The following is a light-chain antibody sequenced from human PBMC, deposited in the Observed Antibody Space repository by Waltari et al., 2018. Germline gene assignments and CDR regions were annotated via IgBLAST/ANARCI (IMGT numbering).Light chain of an antibody. CDR2: QAS. CDR3: QQYNSYSWT. CDR1: QSISSW. V-gene: IGKV1-5*03. Sequence: DIQMTQSPSTLSAFVGDRVTITCRASQSISSWLAWYQHKPGKAPKLLIYQASSLESGVPSRFSGSGPGTEFTLTISSLQPDDFATYYCQQYNSYSWTFGQGTKVEIK. J-gene: IGKJ1*01.